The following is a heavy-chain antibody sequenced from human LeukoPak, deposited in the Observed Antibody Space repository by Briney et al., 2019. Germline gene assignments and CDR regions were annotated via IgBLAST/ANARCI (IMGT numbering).Heavy chain of an antibody. Sequence: GGSLRLSCTASRFTFSDYHMSWIRQAPGKGLEWVSYISSSSSYTNYADSVKGRFTISRDNAKNSLYLQMNSLRVEDTAVYYCARVGGGKQQLGRWFDPWGQGTLVTVSS. J-gene: IGHJ5*02. D-gene: IGHD6-13*01. CDR1: RFTFSDYH. CDR2: ISSSSSYT. V-gene: IGHV3-11*06. CDR3: ARVGGGKQQLGRWFDP.